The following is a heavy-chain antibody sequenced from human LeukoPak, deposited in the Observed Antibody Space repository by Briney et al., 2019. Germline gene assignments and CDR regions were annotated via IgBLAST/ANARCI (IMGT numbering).Heavy chain of an antibody. CDR2: IYTSGST. V-gene: IGHV4-4*07. CDR1: GGTISSYY. J-gene: IGHJ4*02. D-gene: IGHD6-19*01. Sequence: KPSETLSLTCTVSGGTISSYYWSWIRQPAGKGLEWIGRIYTSGSTNYNPSLKSRATKSVDTSKNQFSLKLSSVTAADTAVYYCARDGSQEQWLAYFDYWGQGTLVTVSS. CDR3: ARDGSQEQWLAYFDY.